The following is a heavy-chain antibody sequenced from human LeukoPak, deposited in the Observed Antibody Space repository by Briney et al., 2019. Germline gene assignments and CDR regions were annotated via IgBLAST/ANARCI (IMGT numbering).Heavy chain of an antibody. J-gene: IGHJ4*02. Sequence: PGESLKISCEGYGYSFSNYWIGWVRQMPGKGLEWVGIINCGNSETRYSPSFQGQVTISADKSISTAYLRWTSLKASDTAMYFCARQKPFSDSSGYYGFWGQGTLVTVSS. V-gene: IGHV5-51*01. CDR3: ARQKPFSDSSGYYGF. CDR2: INCGNSET. CDR1: GYSFSNYW. D-gene: IGHD3-22*01.